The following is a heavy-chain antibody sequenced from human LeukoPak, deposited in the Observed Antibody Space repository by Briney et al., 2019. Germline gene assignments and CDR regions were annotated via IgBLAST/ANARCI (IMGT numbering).Heavy chain of an antibody. V-gene: IGHV3-21*04. Sequence: GGSLRLSCAASGFTFSSYSMNWVRQAPGKGLEWVSSISSSSSYIYYADSVKGRFTISRDNAKNSLYLQMNSLRAEDTAVYYCAKKLDYYDSSGYYRGDAFDIWGQGTMVTVSS. D-gene: IGHD3-22*01. CDR2: ISSSSSYI. CDR1: GFTFSSYS. J-gene: IGHJ3*02. CDR3: AKKLDYYDSSGYYRGDAFDI.